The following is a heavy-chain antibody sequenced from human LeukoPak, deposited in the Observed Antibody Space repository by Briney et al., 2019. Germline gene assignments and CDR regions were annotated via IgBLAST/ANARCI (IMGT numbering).Heavy chain of an antibody. Sequence: PSETLSLTCTVSGGSISSYYWSWIRQPPGKGLEWIGYIYYSGSTNYNPSLKSRVTTSVDTSKNQFSLKLSSVTAADTAVYYCARERIVGATTEFDYWGQGTLVTVSS. CDR1: GGSISSYY. J-gene: IGHJ4*02. CDR3: ARERIVGATTEFDY. CDR2: IYYSGST. V-gene: IGHV4-59*01. D-gene: IGHD1-26*01.